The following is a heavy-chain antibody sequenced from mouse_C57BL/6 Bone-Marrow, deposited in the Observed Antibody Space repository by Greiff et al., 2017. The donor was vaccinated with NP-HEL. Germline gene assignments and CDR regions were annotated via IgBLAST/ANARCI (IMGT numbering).Heavy chain of an antibody. D-gene: IGHD2-4*01. CDR3: ARTGVITHYYAMDY. CDR1: GFSLTSYG. CDR2: IWSGGST. V-gene: IGHV2-2*01. J-gene: IGHJ4*01. Sequence: VKLVESGPGLVQPSQSLSITCTVSGFSLTSYGVHWVRQSPGKGLEWLGVIWSGGSTDYNAAFISRLSISKDNSKSQVFFKMNSLQADDTAIYYCARTGVITHYYAMDYWGQGTSVTVSS.